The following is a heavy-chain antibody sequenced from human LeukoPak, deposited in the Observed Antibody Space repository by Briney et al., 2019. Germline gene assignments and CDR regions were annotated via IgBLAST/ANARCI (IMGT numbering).Heavy chain of an antibody. Sequence: PSQTLSLTCTVSGGSISSGGYYWSWIRQPPGKGLEWIGYIYHSGSTYYNPSLKSRVTISVDRSKNQFSLKLSSVTAADTAVYYCAKTWGSSSWYYFDYWGQGTLVTVSS. CDR1: GGSISSGGYY. CDR3: AKTWGSSSWYYFDY. V-gene: IGHV4-30-2*01. D-gene: IGHD6-13*01. CDR2: IYHSGST. J-gene: IGHJ4*02.